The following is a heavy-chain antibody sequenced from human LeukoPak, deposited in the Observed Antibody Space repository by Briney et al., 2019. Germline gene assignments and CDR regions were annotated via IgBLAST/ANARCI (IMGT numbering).Heavy chain of an antibody. CDR1: GGSISSGDYY. CDR3: AREASPPNDAFDI. V-gene: IGHV4-30-4*01. Sequence: SETLSLTCTVSGGSISSGDYYWSWIRQPPGKGLEWIGYIYYSGSTYYNPSLKSRVTISVDRSKNQFSLKLSSVTAADTAVYYCAREASPPNDAFDIWGQGTMVTVSS. CDR2: IYYSGST. J-gene: IGHJ3*02.